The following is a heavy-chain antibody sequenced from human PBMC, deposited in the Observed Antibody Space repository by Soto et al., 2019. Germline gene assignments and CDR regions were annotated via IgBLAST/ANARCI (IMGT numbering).Heavy chain of an antibody. Sequence: PGGSLRLSCAASGFTFNNYAMAWVRKAPGKGLEWVSNIGGRGHTTYYADSVKGRFTVSRDNSKSTLSLQMSSLRAEDTAVYYCATNEITMVRGTDPEKYYMDVWGKGTTVTVSS. CDR2: IGGRGHTT. V-gene: IGHV3-23*01. J-gene: IGHJ6*03. CDR1: GFTFNNYA. CDR3: ATNEITMVRGTDPEKYYMDV. D-gene: IGHD3-10*01.